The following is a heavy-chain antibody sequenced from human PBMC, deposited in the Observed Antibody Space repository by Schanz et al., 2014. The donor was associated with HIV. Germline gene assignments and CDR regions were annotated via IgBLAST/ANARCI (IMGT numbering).Heavy chain of an antibody. CDR2: IDHSGST. CDR1: GGSISSADYS. CDR3: ASLYSHFFDN. Sequence: QLQLQESGSGLVKPSQTLSLTCAVSGGSISSADYSWSWIRLPPGKGLEWIGNIDHSGSTYYNPSPKGRVTFPIHMSKNHSSLKLPPVTAADTAVYYCASLYSHFFDNWGQGTLVTVSS. J-gene: IGHJ4*02. D-gene: IGHD2-21*01. V-gene: IGHV4-30-2*01.